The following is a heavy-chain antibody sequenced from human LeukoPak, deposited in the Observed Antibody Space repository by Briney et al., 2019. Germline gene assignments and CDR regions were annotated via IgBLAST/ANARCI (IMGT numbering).Heavy chain of an antibody. J-gene: IGHJ6*03. V-gene: IGHV1-69*01. D-gene: IGHD6-19*01. CDR1: GGTFSSYT. CDR3: ARAFHSGWFGLYYYYYYMDV. Sequence: GSSVKVSCKASGGTFSSYTITWVRQAPGQGLEWMGGIIPIFGTANYAQKFQGRVTITADESTSTAYMELSSLRSEDTAVYYCARAFHSGWFGLYYYYYYMDVWGKGTTVTISS. CDR2: IIPIFGTA.